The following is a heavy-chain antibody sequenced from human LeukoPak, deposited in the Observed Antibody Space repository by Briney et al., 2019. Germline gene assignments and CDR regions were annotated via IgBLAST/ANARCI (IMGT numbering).Heavy chain of an antibody. Sequence: ASVKVSCKASGYTFTGYYMHWVRQAPGQGLKWMGWINPNSGGTNYAQKFQGRVTMTRDTSISTAYMELSRLRSDNTAVYYCARDLRSLEGPIGNYFDYWGQGTLVTVSS. CDR3: ARDLRSLEGPIGNYFDY. CDR2: INPNSGGT. D-gene: IGHD3-3*01. CDR1: GYTFTGYY. V-gene: IGHV1-2*02. J-gene: IGHJ4*02.